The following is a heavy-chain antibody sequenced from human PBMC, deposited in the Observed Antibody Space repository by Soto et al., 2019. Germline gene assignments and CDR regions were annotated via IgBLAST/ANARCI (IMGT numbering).Heavy chain of an antibody. CDR1: GGSISSYY. J-gene: IGHJ6*03. D-gene: IGHD3-22*01. CDR3: ARDRGSGYPYYYYYYYMDV. Sequence: KTSETLSLTCTVSGGSISSYYWSWIRQPPGKGLEWIGYIYYSGSTNYNPSLKSRATISVDTSKNQFSLKLSSVTAADTAVYYCARDRGSGYPYYYYYYYMDVWGKGTTVTVSS. CDR2: IYYSGST. V-gene: IGHV4-59*01.